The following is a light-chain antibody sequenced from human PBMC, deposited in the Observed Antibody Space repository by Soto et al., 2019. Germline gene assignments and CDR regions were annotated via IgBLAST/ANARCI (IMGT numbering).Light chain of an antibody. CDR3: QKYNSAPLT. J-gene: IGKJ4*01. Sequence: IQLTQSPSSLSASVGDRVTVTCRASEDITNYLAWYQQKVGKAPKLLIYDASTLHSGVPSRFSGSGYGTDFTLTISSLQPEDVAAYYCQKYNSAPLTFGGGTKVDIK. V-gene: IGKV1-27*01. CDR2: DAS. CDR1: EDITNY.